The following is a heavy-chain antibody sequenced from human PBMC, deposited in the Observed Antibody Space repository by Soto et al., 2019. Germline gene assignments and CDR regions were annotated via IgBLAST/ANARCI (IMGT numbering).Heavy chain of an antibody. CDR3: ARDGEFGDFWSGYPDY. Sequence: GGSLRLSCAASGFTFSSYAMHWVRQAPGKGLEWVAVISYDGSNKYYADSVKGRFTISRDNSKNTLYLQMNSLRAEDTAVYYCARDGEFGDFWSGYPDYWGQGTLVTVSS. CDR2: ISYDGSNK. J-gene: IGHJ4*02. CDR1: GFTFSSYA. D-gene: IGHD3-3*01. V-gene: IGHV3-30-3*01.